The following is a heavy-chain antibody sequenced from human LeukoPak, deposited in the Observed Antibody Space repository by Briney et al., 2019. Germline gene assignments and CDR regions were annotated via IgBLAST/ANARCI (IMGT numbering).Heavy chain of an antibody. V-gene: IGHV1-69*05. CDR2: IIPIFGTA. J-gene: IGHJ4*02. CDR3: ARGNYGSGTIPTIRFDY. D-gene: IGHD3-10*01. CDR1: GGTFSSYA. Sequence: APVKVSCKASGGTFSSYAISWVRQAPGQGLEWMGRIIPIFGTANYAQKFQGRVTITTDESTSTAYMELSSLRSEDTAVYYCARGNYGSGTIPTIRFDYWGQGTLVTVSS.